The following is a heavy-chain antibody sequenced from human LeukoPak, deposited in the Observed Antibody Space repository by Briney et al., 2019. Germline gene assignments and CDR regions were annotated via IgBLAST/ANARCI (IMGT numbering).Heavy chain of an antibody. J-gene: IGHJ4*02. D-gene: IGHD4-17*01. Sequence: PSETLSLTCTVSGGSISSYYWSWIRQPPGKGLEWIGYIYYSGSTNYNPSLKSRVTISVDTSKNQFSLKLSSVTAADTAVYYCARSDPDYGDYHFDYWGQGTLVTVSS. CDR2: IYYSGST. CDR1: GGSISSYY. CDR3: ARSDPDYGDYHFDY. V-gene: IGHV4-59*12.